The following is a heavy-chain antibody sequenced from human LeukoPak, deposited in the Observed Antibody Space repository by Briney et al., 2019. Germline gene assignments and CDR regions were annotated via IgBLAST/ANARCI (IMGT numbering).Heavy chain of an antibody. CDR2: IYSGGST. J-gene: IGHJ6*02. Sequence: GGSLRLPCAASGFTVSSNYMSWVRQAPGKGLEWVSVIYSGGSTYYADSVKGRFTISRDNSKNTLYLQMNSLRAEDTAVYYCARSGGYDSSGYYFYYYGMDVWGQGTTVTVSS. CDR1: GFTVSSNY. CDR3: ARSGGYDSSGYYFYYYGMDV. V-gene: IGHV3-53*01. D-gene: IGHD3-22*01.